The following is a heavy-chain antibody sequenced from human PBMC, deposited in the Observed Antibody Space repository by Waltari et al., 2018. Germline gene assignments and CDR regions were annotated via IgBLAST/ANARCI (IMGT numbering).Heavy chain of an antibody. Sequence: QVQLQQWGAGLLKPSETLSLTCAVYGGSFSGYYWSWIRQPPGKGLEWIGEINHSGSTNYNPSLKSRVTISVDTSKHQFSLKLSSVTAADTAVYYCARKVSVVVPAKGAFDIWGQGTMVTVSS. V-gene: IGHV4-34*01. J-gene: IGHJ3*02. CDR1: GGSFSGYY. CDR3: ARKVSVVVPAKGAFDI. CDR2: INHSGST. D-gene: IGHD2-2*01.